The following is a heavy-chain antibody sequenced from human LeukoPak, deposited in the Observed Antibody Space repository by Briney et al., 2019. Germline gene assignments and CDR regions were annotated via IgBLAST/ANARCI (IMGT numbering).Heavy chain of an antibody. D-gene: IGHD6-13*01. V-gene: IGHV3-30-3*01. CDR2: ISYDGSNK. CDR3: ARDNGGSSSWYGAFDI. Sequence: GGSVRLSCAASGFTFSSYAMHWVRQAPGKGLEWVAVISYDGSNKYYADSVKGRFTISRDNSKNTLYLQMNSLRAEDTAVYYCARDNGGSSSWYGAFDIWGQGTMVTVSS. CDR1: GFTFSSYA. J-gene: IGHJ3*02.